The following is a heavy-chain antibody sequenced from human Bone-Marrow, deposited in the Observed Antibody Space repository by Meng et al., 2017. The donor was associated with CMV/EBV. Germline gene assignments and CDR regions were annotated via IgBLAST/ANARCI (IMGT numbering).Heavy chain of an antibody. V-gene: IGHV1-46*01. CDR1: GYTFRTYY. CDR2: INPTGGKT. J-gene: IGHJ4*02. Sequence: ASVKVSCKTSGYTFRTYYIHWVRQVSGQGLEWMGIINPTGGKTRYAQKFQDRIIMTTDTSTSTVYIELSSLRSEDTALYYCTRAGRGVPGDFDYWGQGTLVTVSS. D-gene: IGHD3-10*01. CDR3: TRAGRGVPGDFDY.